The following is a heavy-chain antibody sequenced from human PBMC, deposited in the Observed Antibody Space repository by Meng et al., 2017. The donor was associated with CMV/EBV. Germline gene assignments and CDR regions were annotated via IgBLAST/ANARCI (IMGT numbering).Heavy chain of an antibody. J-gene: IGHJ5*02. Sequence: QVQLVQSGAEVKKPGASVKVPCEASGYTFTSYGISWVRQAPGQGLEWMGWISAYNGNTNYAQKLQGRVTMTTDTSTSTAYMELRSLRSDDTAVYYCARDPGIAVADDRFDPWGQGTLVTVSS. CDR2: ISAYNGNT. CDR3: ARDPGIAVADDRFDP. V-gene: IGHV1-18*01. CDR1: GYTFTSYG. D-gene: IGHD6-19*01.